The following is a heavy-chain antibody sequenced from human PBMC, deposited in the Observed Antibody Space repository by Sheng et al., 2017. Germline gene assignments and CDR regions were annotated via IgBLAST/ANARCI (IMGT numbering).Heavy chain of an antibody. V-gene: IGHV4-34*01. D-gene: IGHD3-3*01. J-gene: IGHJ6*03. CDR1: GGSFSGYY. CDR2: INHSGST. CDR3: ARDFWSGYPYYYYYYMDV. Sequence: QVQLQQWGAGLLKPSETLSLTCAVYGGSFSGYYWSWIRQPPGKGLEWIGEINHSGSTNYNPSLKSRVTISVDTSKNQFSLKLSSVTAAGTAVYYCARDFWSGYPYYYYYYMDVWGKGTTVTVSS.